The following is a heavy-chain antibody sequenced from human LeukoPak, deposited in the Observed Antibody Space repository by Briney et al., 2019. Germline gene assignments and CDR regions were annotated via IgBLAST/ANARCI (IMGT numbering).Heavy chain of an antibody. D-gene: IGHD6-19*01. CDR2: ISYDGSNK. V-gene: IGHV3-30*04. J-gene: IGHJ4*02. CDR1: GFTFSSYA. CDR3: ARGPERWLPFDY. Sequence: PGGSLRLSCAAFGFTFSSYAMHWVRQAPGKGLEWVAVISYDGSNKYYADSVKGRFTISRDNSKNTLYLQMNSLRAEDTAVYYCARGPERWLPFDYWGQGTLVTVSS.